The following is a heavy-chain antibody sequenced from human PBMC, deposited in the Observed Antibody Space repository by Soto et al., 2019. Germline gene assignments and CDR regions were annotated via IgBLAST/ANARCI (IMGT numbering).Heavy chain of an antibody. CDR1: GGSISSNNW. V-gene: IGHV4-4*02. D-gene: IGHD3-16*01. CDR3: ARDQDSPNPRYYDYVWGSYGGMDV. CDR2: IYHSGST. Sequence: QVQLQESGPGLVKPSGTLSLTCAVSGGSISSNNWWSWVRQPPGKGLEWIGEIYHSGSTNYNPSLKSRVTISVDKPKNQFSLKLSSVTAADTAVYYCARDQDSPNPRYYDYVWGSYGGMDVWGRGTTVTVSS. J-gene: IGHJ6*02.